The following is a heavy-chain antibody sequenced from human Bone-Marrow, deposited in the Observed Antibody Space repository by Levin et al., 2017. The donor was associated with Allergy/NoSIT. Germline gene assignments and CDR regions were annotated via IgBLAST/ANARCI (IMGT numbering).Heavy chain of an antibody. Sequence: SETLSLTCAVYGGSFSGYYWSWIRQPPGKGLEWIGEINHSGSTNYNPSLKSRVTISVDTSKNQFSLKLSSVTAADTAVYYCARGHSSGWLYWGQGTLVTVSS. CDR2: INHSGST. J-gene: IGHJ4*02. CDR3: ARGHSSGWLY. V-gene: IGHV4-34*01. D-gene: IGHD6-19*01. CDR1: GGSFSGYY.